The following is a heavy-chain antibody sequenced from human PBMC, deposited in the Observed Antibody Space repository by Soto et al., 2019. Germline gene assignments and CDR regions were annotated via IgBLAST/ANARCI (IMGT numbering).Heavy chain of an antibody. Sequence: QVQLVESGGGVVQPGRSLRLSCAASGFTFSSYAMHWVRQAPGKGLEWVAVISYEGSNKYYADSVKGRFTISRDNSKNTLHLQMNSLRAEDTAVYYCARAESSSWHNFDYWGQGTLVTVSS. D-gene: IGHD6-13*01. J-gene: IGHJ4*02. CDR2: ISYEGSNK. CDR1: GFTFSSYA. V-gene: IGHV3-30-3*01. CDR3: ARAESSSWHNFDY.